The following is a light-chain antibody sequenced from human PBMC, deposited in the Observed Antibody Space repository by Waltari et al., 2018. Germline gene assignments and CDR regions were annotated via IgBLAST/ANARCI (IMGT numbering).Light chain of an antibody. CDR1: QSISTY. V-gene: IGKV1-39*01. CDR2: AAS. CDR3: QQTYSFPRT. J-gene: IGKJ2*01. Sequence: DIEMIQSPSSLSGSVGDRVTITCRASQSISTYLNWFQQKPGKAPKLLIYAASSLQSGVPSRFSGSRSGTDFTLTINSLQPEDFATYYCQQTYSFPRTFGQGTKLEIK.